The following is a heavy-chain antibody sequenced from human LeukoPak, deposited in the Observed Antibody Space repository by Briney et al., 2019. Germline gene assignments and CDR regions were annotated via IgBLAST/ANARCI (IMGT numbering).Heavy chain of an antibody. V-gene: IGHV3-7*01. CDR3: ARVLFGSSGWYYYYYYMDV. CDR1: GFTFSSYS. J-gene: IGHJ6*03. CDR2: IKQDGSEK. D-gene: IGHD6-19*01. Sequence: GGSLRLSCAASGFTFSSYSMNWVRQAPGKGLEWVANIKQDGSEKYYVDSVKGRFTISRDNAKNSLFLQMNSLRAEDTAVYYCARVLFGSSGWYYYYYYMDVWGKGTTVTVSS.